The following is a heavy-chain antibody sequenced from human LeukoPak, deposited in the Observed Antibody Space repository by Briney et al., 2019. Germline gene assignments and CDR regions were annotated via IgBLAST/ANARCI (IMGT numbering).Heavy chain of an antibody. Sequence: GGSLRLSCAASGFTFSSYSMNWVRQAPGKGLEWVSSISSSSSYIYYADSVKGRFTISRDNAKNSLYLQMNSLRAEDTAVYYCATLDSGSDYFDYWGQGTLVTVSS. D-gene: IGHD1-26*01. J-gene: IGHJ4*02. V-gene: IGHV3-21*04. CDR3: ATLDSGSDYFDY. CDR1: GFTFSSYS. CDR2: ISSSSSYI.